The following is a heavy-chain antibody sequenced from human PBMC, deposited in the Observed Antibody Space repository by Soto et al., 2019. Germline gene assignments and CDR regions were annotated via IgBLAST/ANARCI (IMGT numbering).Heavy chain of an antibody. CDR3: ARNGTYSSSLSQYSGMDV. CDR1: GGTFDNFI. V-gene: IGHV1-69*01. D-gene: IGHD1-26*01. CDR2: IVPMRGTP. Sequence: QVQLVQSGAEVKEPGSSVRVSCKASGGTFDNFIMNWVRQTPGRGLEWMGGIVPMRGTPTYAEKFKGRVTISATGSTSTMYMEVTCLRSEDTAIYYCARNGTYSSSLSQYSGMDVWGQGTTVTVSS. J-gene: IGHJ6*02.